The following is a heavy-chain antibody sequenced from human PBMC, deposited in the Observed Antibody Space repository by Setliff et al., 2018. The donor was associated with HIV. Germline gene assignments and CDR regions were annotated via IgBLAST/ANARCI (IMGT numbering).Heavy chain of an antibody. V-gene: IGHV4-61*02. Sequence: KPSETLSLTCTVSGGSINSGTYYWSWIRQPVGKGLEWIGRVYNSGSANYNPSLTSRVTMSVDTSKNQFSLNLNSLTAADTAIYYCARGAEYPNWYFDLWGRGTLVTVSS. CDR3: ARGAEYPNWYFDL. CDR2: VYNSGSA. J-gene: IGHJ2*01. CDR1: GGSINSGTYY.